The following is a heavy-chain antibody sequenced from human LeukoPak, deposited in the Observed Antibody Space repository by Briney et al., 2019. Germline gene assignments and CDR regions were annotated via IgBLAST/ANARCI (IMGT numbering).Heavy chain of an antibody. CDR1: GGTFSSYA. CDR2: IIPILGTA. J-gene: IGHJ4*02. CDR3: ARVSDFWSGYNYYFDY. D-gene: IGHD3-3*01. Sequence: SVKVSCKASGGTFSSYAISWVRQAPGQGLEWMGGIIPILGTANYAQKFQGRVTITTDESTSTAYMELSSLRSEDTAVYYCARVSDFWSGYNYYFDYWGQGTLVTVSS. V-gene: IGHV1-69*05.